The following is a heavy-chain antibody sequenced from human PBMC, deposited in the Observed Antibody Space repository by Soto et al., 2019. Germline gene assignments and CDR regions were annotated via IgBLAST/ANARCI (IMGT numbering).Heavy chain of an antibody. V-gene: IGHV4-61*01. CDR3: ARDRGNWLDP. CDR2: IYYSGST. J-gene: IGHJ5*02. Sequence: QVQLQESGPGLVKPSETLSLTCTVSGGSVSSGSYYWSWIRQPPGKGLEWIGYIYYSGSTNYNPSLKSRVTISVDTSKNQFSLKLSSVTAADTAVYYCARDRGNWLDPWGQGTLVTVSS. CDR1: GGSVSSGSYY.